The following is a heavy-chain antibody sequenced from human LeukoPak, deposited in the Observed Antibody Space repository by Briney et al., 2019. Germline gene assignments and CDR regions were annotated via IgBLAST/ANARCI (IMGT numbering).Heavy chain of an antibody. D-gene: IGHD6-19*01. CDR3: TRNSGWYGLS. CDR2: IDYDGGSG. J-gene: IGHJ1*01. Sequence: PGGSLRLSCTVSGFTLSSYEMSWIRQAPGMGLEWVSSIDYDGGSGHYADSVKGRFTISRDNSNNTLFLHLNSLRGEDTAVYYCTRNSGWYGLSWGQGTLVTVSS. CDR1: GFTLSSYE. V-gene: IGHV3-23*01.